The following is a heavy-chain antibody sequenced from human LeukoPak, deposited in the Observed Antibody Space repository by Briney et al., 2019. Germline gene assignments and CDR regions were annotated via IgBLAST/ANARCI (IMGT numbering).Heavy chain of an antibody. Sequence: PGGSLSLSCAASGFTFSSYAMHWVRQAPGKGLEYVSAISSNGGSTYYANSVKGRFTISRDNSKNTLYLQMGSLRAEDMAVYYCARGLKGPLGVVIILPPYFDYWGQGTLVTVSS. V-gene: IGHV3-64*01. CDR2: ISSNGGST. CDR1: GFTFSSYA. J-gene: IGHJ4*02. CDR3: ARGLKGPLGVVIILPPYFDY. D-gene: IGHD3-3*01.